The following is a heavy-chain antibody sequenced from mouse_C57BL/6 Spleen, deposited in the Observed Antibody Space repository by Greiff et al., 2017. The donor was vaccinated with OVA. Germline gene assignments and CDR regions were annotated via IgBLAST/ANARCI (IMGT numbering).Heavy chain of an antibody. CDR1: GYAFSSYW. D-gene: IGHD1-1*01. CDR2: IYPGDGDT. CDR3: ARSYYYGSRGYFDV. V-gene: IGHV1-80*01. J-gene: IGHJ1*03. Sequence: QVQLQQSGAELVKPGASVKISCKASGYAFSSYWMNWVKQRPGKGLEWIGQIYPGDGDTNYNGKFKGKATLTADKSSSTAYMQLSSLTSEDSAVYFCARSYYYGSRGYFDVWGTGTTVTVSS.